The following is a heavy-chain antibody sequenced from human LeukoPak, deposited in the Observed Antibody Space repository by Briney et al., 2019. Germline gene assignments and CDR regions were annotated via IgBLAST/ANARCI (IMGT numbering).Heavy chain of an antibody. Sequence: GASVKVSCKVSGCTLTELSMHWERQAPGKGLEWMGGFDPEDGETIYAQKFQGRVTMTEDTSTDTAYMELSSLRSEDTAVYYCATFYYYDSSGYLDAFDIWGQGTMVTVSS. J-gene: IGHJ3*02. CDR2: FDPEDGET. V-gene: IGHV1-24*01. D-gene: IGHD3-22*01. CDR1: GCTLTELS. CDR3: ATFYYYDSSGYLDAFDI.